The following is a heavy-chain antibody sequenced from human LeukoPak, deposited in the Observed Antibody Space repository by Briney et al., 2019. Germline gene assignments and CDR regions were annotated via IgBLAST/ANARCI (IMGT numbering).Heavy chain of an antibody. CDR3: ARAPGYDILTGQGVDAFDI. CDR1: GVSISSGPCY. Sequence: SETLSLTCTVSGVSISSGPCYWTWIRQPAGKGLEWIGRIYTSGSTNYNPSLKSRVTMSVDTSKNQFSLKLSSVTAADTAVYYCARAPGYDILTGQGVDAFDIWGQGTMVTVSS. D-gene: IGHD3-9*01. V-gene: IGHV4-61*02. CDR2: IYTSGST. J-gene: IGHJ3*02.